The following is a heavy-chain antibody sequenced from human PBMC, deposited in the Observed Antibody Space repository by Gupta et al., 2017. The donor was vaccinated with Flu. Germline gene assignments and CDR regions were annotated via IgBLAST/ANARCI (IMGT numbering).Heavy chain of an antibody. CDR1: GGSLRHSYW. J-gene: IGHJ6*03. CDR3: ARGASVGVQTPVRTRPRYYMDV. D-gene: IGHD3-3*01. V-gene: IGHV4-4*02. CDR2: IYHSGST. Sequence: QVQLQESGPGLVKPSGTLSPTCAVSGGSLRHSYWWTWVRQPPGKGLEWIGEIYHSGSTYYNTSLKSRVSISVDESKNEFSLKLSSMTAADTAVYYCARGASVGVQTPVRTRPRYYMDVWGKGTTVTVSS.